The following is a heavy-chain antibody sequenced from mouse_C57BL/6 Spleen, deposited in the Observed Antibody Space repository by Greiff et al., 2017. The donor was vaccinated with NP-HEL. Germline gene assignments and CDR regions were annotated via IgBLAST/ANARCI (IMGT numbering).Heavy chain of an antibody. CDR2: IWSGGST. CDR3: ARWGYYGNPYYYAMDD. J-gene: IGHJ4*01. D-gene: IGHD2-1*01. V-gene: IGHV2-2*01. Sequence: QVQLKESGPGLVQPSQSLSITCTVSGFSLTSYGVHWVRQSPGKGLEWLGVIWSGGSTDYNAAIISRLSIRQDNSKSQVFFKMNRLQADDTAIYYCARWGYYGNPYYYAMDDWGQGTSGTDSS. CDR1: GFSLTSYG.